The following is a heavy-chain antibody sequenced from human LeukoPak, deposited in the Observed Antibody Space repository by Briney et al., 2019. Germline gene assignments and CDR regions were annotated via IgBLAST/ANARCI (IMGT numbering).Heavy chain of an antibody. Sequence: PGGSLRLSCAASGFTFSSYAMSWVRQAPGKGLEWVSAISGSSGSTYYADSVKGRFTISRDNSKNTLYLQMNSLRAEDTAVYYCASDTTYYDILTGYYLDYWGQGTLVTVSS. CDR3: ASDTTYYDILTGYYLDY. CDR2: ISGSSGST. J-gene: IGHJ4*02. V-gene: IGHV3-23*01. CDR1: GFTFSSYA. D-gene: IGHD3-9*01.